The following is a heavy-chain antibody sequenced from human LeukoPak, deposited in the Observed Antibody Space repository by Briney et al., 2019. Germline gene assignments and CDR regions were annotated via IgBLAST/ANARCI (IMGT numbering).Heavy chain of an antibody. J-gene: IGHJ4*02. V-gene: IGHV3-23*01. CDR1: GFTFSSYA. CDR3: ARDPSAVALNTYG. D-gene: IGHD6-13*01. CDR2: ISGSGGST. Sequence: QTGGSLRLSCAASGFTFSSYAMSWVRQAPGKGLEWVSAISGSGGSTYYADSVKGRFTISRDHSKNTLYLQMNNLRAEDTAVYYCARDPSAVALNTYGWGQGTLVTVSS.